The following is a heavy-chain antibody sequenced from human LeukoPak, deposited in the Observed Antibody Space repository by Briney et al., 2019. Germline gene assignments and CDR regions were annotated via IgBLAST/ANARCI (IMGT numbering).Heavy chain of an antibody. Sequence: ASVKVSCKASGYTFTSYYMHWVRQAPGQGLEWMGRINPNSGGTNYAQKFQGRVTMTRDTSISTAYMELSRLRSDDTAVYYCATTKTWRTYYYYYGMDVWGQGTTVTVSS. CDR2: INPNSGGT. CDR3: ATTKTWRTYYYYYGMDV. D-gene: IGHD1-14*01. J-gene: IGHJ6*02. V-gene: IGHV1-2*06. CDR1: GYTFTSYY.